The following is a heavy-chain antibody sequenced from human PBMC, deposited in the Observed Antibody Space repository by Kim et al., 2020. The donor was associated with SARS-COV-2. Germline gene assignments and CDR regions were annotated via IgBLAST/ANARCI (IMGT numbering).Heavy chain of an antibody. CDR1: GFTFGDYA. V-gene: IGHV3-49*03. CDR2: IRSKAYGGTT. J-gene: IGHJ4*02. Sequence: GGSLRLSCTASGFTFGDYAMSWFRQAPGKGLEWVGFIRSKAYGGTTEYAASVKGRFTISRDDSKSIAYLQMNSLKTEDTAVYYCTRSHSSGYYYANGPPYYYWGQGTLVTVSS. D-gene: IGHD3-22*01. CDR3: TRSHSSGYYYANGPPYYY.